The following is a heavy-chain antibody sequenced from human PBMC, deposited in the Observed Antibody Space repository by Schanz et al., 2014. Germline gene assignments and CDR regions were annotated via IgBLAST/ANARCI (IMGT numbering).Heavy chain of an antibody. J-gene: IGHJ6*02. Sequence: QVPLVQSGAEVKKPGASVTVSCKASGYMYTSHFLHWLRQAPGQGFEWIGLINPIDGSTTYPLRFHGRITMTRDTSTTTFYMDLSSLGSEDTAVYYCATIGVNDYWRFGLDLWGQGTTVTVSS. CDR3: ATIGVNDYWRFGLDL. CDR2: INPIDGST. CDR1: GYMYTSHF. V-gene: IGHV1-46*01. D-gene: IGHD3-16*01.